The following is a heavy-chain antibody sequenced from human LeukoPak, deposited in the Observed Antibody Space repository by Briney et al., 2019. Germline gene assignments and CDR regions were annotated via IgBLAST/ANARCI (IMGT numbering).Heavy chain of an antibody. CDR3: ARDSAFWSGYYEYNWFDP. CDR1: GYTFTSYD. Sequence: ASVKVSCKASGYTFTSYDINWVRQATGQGLEWMGWMNPNSGNTGYAQKFQGRVTMTRNTSISTAYMELSSLRSEDTAVYYCARDSAFWSGYYEYNWFDPWGQGTLVTVSS. D-gene: IGHD3-3*01. CDR2: MNPNSGNT. J-gene: IGHJ5*02. V-gene: IGHV1-8*01.